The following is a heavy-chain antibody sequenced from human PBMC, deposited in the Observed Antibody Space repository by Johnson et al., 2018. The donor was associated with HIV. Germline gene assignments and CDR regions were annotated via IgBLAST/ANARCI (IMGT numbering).Heavy chain of an antibody. V-gene: IGHV3-11*04. CDR2: ISSSGGTI. Sequence: QVQLVESGGDLVKPGGSLRLSCGASEFILSDYYISWVRQAPEKGLEWISYISSSGGTIFYADSVKGRFTISMDIAKNTLYVQMNSLRAEDTAVYYGARDGSGLDAFDIWGQGTVVTVSS. J-gene: IGHJ3*02. CDR3: ARDGSGLDAFDI. D-gene: IGHD1-1*01. CDR1: EFILSDYY.